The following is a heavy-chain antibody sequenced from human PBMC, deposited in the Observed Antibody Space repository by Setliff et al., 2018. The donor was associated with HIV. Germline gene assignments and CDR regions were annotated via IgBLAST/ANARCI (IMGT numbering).Heavy chain of an antibody. J-gene: IGHJ4*02. V-gene: IGHV3-48*03. CDR1: GFTFSSYE. CDR2: ITGNGTTI. D-gene: IGHD5-18*01. CDR3: ASRGYNYGRRPVYFDR. Sequence: GGSLRLSCAASGFTFSSYEMNWVRQSPGKGLEWVSYITGNGTTIYYADSVKGRFTISRDNARKSLYLEMHSLRAEDTAVYYCASRGYNYGRRPVYFDRWGQGTLVTVSS.